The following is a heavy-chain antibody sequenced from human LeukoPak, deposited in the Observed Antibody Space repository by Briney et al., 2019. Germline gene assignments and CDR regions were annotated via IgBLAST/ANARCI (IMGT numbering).Heavy chain of an antibody. J-gene: IGHJ4*02. CDR2: MNPNSGNT. CDR3: ARGEGYCSSTSCPLDY. CDR1: GYTFTSYD. V-gene: IGHV1-8*01. D-gene: IGHD2-2*01. Sequence: APVKVSCKASGYTFTSYDINWVRQATGQGLEWMGWMNPNSGNTGYAQKFQGRVTMTRNTSISTAYMELSSLRSEDTAVYYCARGEGYCSSTSCPLDYWGQGTLVTVSS.